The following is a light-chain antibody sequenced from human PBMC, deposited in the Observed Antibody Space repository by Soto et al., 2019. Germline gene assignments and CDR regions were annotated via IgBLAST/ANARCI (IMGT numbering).Light chain of an antibody. CDR2: DNN. CDR3: GTWDSSLSAVV. CDR1: SSNIGNNY. V-gene: IGLV1-51*01. J-gene: IGLJ2*01. Sequence: QSVLTQSPSVSAAPGQKVTISCSGSSSNIGNNYVSWYQQLPGTAPKLLIYDNNKRPSGIPDRFSGSKSGTSATLGITGLLTGDDADYYCGTWDSSLSAVVFGGGTKLTVL.